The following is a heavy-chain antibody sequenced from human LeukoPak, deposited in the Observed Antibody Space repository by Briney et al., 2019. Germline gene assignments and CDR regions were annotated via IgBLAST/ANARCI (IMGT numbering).Heavy chain of an antibody. CDR1: GFTFSAYA. D-gene: IGHD2-2*01. V-gene: IGHV3-30*03. J-gene: IGHJ6*02. Sequence: PGSSLRLSWAAAGFTFSAYAIRWVRQLPSKGLELLTFIAYDGRDKHSAASVTGRLSISRDNAKNSLYMQMNSLRAEDTAVYYCARPGKCSSTSCYLDVWGQGTTVTVSS. CDR2: IAYDGRDK. CDR3: ARPGKCSSTSCYLDV.